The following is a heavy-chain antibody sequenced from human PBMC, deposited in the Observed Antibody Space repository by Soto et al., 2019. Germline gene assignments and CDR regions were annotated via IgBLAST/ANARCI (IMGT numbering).Heavy chain of an antibody. J-gene: IGHJ4*02. Sequence: QLQLLESGGDLVKPGGSLRLSCAASGFTVSGNDLSWIRQAPGKGLEWVSSIGSSWRAIYYADSVKGRFTISRDNTKDSLYLHMSSLRAEDTAIYYGASHNSSGWLYFDSWGQGTLVTVSS. CDR2: IGSSWRAI. CDR3: ASHNSSGWLYFDS. CDR1: GFTVSGND. V-gene: IGHV3-11*01. D-gene: IGHD6-19*01.